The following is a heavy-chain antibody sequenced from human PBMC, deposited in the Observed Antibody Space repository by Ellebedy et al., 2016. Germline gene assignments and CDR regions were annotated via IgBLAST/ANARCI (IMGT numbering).Heavy chain of an antibody. CDR2: IYHSGST. J-gene: IGHJ5*02. D-gene: IGHD6-13*01. CDR3: ARGGRRIAAAGNWFDP. CDR1: GGSISSGGYS. V-gene: IGHV4-30-2*01. Sequence: SETLSLXXAVSGGSISSGGYSWSWIRQPPGKGLEWIGYIYHSGSTYYNPSLKSRVTISVDTSKNQFSLKLSSVTAADTAVYYCARGGRRIAAAGNWFDPWGQGTLVTVSS.